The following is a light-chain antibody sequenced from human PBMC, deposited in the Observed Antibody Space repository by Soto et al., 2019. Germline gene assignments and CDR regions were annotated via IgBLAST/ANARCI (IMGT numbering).Light chain of an antibody. CDR2: DAW. J-gene: IGKJ4*01. CDR1: QSVSSY. Sequence: IVLTQSPATLSLSPGERATLSCRARQSVSSYLAWYQQKPGQAPRLLIYDAWKRATGVPARFSGSGSATDFTLTIGSLEPEDFAVYYWQQRSSWLTFGGGTKVE. CDR3: QQRSSWLT. V-gene: IGKV3-11*01.